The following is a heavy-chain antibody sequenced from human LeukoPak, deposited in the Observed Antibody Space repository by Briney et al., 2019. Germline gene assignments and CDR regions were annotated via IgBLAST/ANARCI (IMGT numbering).Heavy chain of an antibody. D-gene: IGHD2-15*01. V-gene: IGHV3-23*01. Sequence: GGSLRLSCAVSGFTFSSYAMSWVRQAPGKGLEWVSGISGSGGTTYYADSVKGRFTIFRDNSKNTLYLQMNSLRAEDTAIYYCTKRPGVVEIWGQGTMVTVSS. J-gene: IGHJ3*02. CDR2: ISGSGGTT. CDR3: TKRPGVVEI. CDR1: GFTFSSYA.